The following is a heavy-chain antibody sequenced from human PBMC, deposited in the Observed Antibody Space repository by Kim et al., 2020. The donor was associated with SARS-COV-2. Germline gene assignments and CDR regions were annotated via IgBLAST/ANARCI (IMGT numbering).Heavy chain of an antibody. J-gene: IGHJ4*02. CDR3: ARDREGSGSYLDY. Sequence: YYGDSVKGRFTITRDNAKNTLYLQRQSLRAEDTAVYFCARDREGSGSYLDYWGQGTLVTVSS. D-gene: IGHD3-10*01. V-gene: IGHV3-30*01.